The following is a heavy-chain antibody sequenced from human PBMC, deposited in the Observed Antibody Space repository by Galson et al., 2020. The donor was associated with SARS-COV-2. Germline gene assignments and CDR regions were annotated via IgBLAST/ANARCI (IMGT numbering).Heavy chain of an antibody. CDR3: TRDVSGGASDI. CDR2: LSHDGKIQ. CDR1: GFTFTNSA. D-gene: IGHD1-26*01. V-gene: IGHV3-30*04. J-gene: IGHJ3*02. Sequence: GGSLRLSCAASGFTFTNSAMHWVRQAPGKGLEWLTVLSHDGKIQVYADSVKGRFTISRDNSGNMVFLQIVSLRPDDTALYYCTRDVSGGASDIWGQGTMVTVSS.